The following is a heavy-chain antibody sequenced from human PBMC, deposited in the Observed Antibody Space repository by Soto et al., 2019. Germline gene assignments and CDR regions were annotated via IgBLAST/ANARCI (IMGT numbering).Heavy chain of an antibody. V-gene: IGHV3-33*01. Sequence: QVQLVESGGGVVQPGRSLRLSCAASGFTFSHYGMHWVRQAPGKGLEWVALIWYDGSNKDYADSVKGRFTISRDNSKNTQYLQMNSLRAEDTAVYYCARSQVGQFLPLDYWGQGTLVTVSS. CDR1: GFTFSHYG. J-gene: IGHJ4*02. CDR2: IWYDGSNK. D-gene: IGHD3-3*01. CDR3: ARSQVGQFLPLDY.